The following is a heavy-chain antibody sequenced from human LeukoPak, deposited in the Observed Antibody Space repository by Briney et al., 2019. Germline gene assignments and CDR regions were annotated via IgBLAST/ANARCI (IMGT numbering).Heavy chain of an antibody. CDR3: ARDFVRYYDSSGYYYGY. CDR1: GFTFTGYY. Sequence: AASVKLSCKASGFTFTGYYMHWVRQAPGQGLEWMGWINPNSGGTNYAQKFQGRVTMTRDTSISTAYMELSRLRSDDTAVYYCARDFVRYYDSSGYYYGYWGQGTLVTVSS. CDR2: INPNSGGT. V-gene: IGHV1-2*02. D-gene: IGHD3-22*01. J-gene: IGHJ4*02.